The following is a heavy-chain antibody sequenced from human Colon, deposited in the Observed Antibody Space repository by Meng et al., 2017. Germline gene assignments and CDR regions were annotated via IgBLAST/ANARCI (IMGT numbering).Heavy chain of an antibody. D-gene: IGHD3-16*02. V-gene: IGHV3-21*01. CDR2: ISSSSSHI. J-gene: IGHJ4*02. Sequence: GGSLRLSCAASGFTFSTYNMHWVRQAPGKGLEWVSSISSSSSHIYYADSVKGRFTISRDNAKNSLYLQMNSLRAEDTAVYYCARERQYRNYFDYWGQGTLVTVSS. CDR1: GFTFSTYN. CDR3: ARERQYRNYFDY.